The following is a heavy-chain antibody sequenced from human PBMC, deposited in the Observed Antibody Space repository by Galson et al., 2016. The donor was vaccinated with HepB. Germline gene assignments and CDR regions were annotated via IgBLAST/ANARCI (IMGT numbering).Heavy chain of an antibody. D-gene: IGHD4-17*01. CDR3: ARDQTAYGLYVWDL. CDR2: IAYDGTNK. CDR1: GFKFTNFA. Sequence: SLRLSCAASGFKFTNFAMNWVRQAPGKGLDWVAIIAYDGTNKYYSDSVKGRFTISRDNSKNTLFLEMNSLRADDTAVYYCARDQTAYGLYVWDLWGQGTQVSVSS. V-gene: IGHV3-30*04. J-gene: IGHJ5*02.